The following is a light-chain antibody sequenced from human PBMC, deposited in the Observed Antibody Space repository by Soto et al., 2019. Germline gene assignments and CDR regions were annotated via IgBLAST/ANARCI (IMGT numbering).Light chain of an antibody. J-gene: IGLJ1*01. Sequence: SALTQPASVSGSPGQSITISCTGTSSDIGTYNFVSWYQQHPGKAPKLIIYGVANRPSGVSNRFSGSKSGNTASLTISGLQAEDEADYYCNSYAGTSYVFGTGTKVTVL. CDR1: SSDIGTYNF. V-gene: IGLV2-14*01. CDR2: GVA. CDR3: NSYAGTSYV.